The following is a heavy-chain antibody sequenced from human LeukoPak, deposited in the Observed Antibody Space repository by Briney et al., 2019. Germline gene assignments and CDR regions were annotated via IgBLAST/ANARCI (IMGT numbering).Heavy chain of an antibody. V-gene: IGHV4-39*07. D-gene: IGHD3-22*01. Sequence: SETLSLTCTVSGASISSSTDYWGWIRQPPGKGLEYIGTIYYTGSTYYNPSLKSRVTISVDTSKNQFSLKLSSVTAADTAVYYCARAPYYYDSSGYRGWGYYFDYWGQGTLVTVSS. J-gene: IGHJ4*02. CDR2: IYYTGST. CDR1: GASISSSTDY. CDR3: ARAPYYYDSSGYRGWGYYFDY.